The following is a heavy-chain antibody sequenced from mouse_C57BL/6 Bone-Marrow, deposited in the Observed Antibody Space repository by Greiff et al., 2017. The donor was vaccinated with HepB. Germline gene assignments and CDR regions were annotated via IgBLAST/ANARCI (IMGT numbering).Heavy chain of an antibody. Sequence: QVQLQQPGAELVKPGASVKMSCKASGYTFTSYWITWVKQGPGQGLEWIGDIYPGSGSTNYNEKFKSKATLTVDTSSSTAYMQLSGLTSEDSAVYYCATAYFYAMDYWGQGTSVTVSS. CDR3: ATAYFYAMDY. CDR2: IYPGSGST. D-gene: IGHD2-10*01. CDR1: GYTFTSYW. V-gene: IGHV1-55*01. J-gene: IGHJ4*01.